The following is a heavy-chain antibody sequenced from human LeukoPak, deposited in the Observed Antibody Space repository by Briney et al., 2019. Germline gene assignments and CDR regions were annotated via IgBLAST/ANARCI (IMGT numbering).Heavy chain of an antibody. CDR2: NYPDDSDT. D-gene: IGHD3-3*01. CDR3: ARHGGRFLEDHWFDP. Sequence: GEPLKISCKGSGYSFTSYWIGWVRQMPGKGLEGMGINYPDDSDTRYSPSFQGEVTISADKSISTAYLQWNTLKASDTAMYYCARHGGRFLEDHWFDPWGQGTLVTVSS. V-gene: IGHV5-51*01. CDR1: GYSFTSYW. J-gene: IGHJ5*02.